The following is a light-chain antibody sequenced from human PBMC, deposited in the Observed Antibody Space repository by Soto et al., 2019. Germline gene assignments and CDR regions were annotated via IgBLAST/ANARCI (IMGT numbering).Light chain of an antibody. J-gene: IGKJ1*01. CDR1: QSISSK. V-gene: IGKV1-5*01. CDR2: DAS. Sequence: DIQMTQSPSTLSASVGDRVTITCRASQSISSKLDWYQQKPGRAPKLLIYDASSLESGVPSRFSGSGSGTEFILTISSLQPDDCATYYCQQYNSYWTFGQGTTVDIK. CDR3: QQYNSYWT.